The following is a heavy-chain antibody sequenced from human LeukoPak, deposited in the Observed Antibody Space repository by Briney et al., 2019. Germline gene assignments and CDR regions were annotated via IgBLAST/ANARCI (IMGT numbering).Heavy chain of an antibody. Sequence: SETLSLTCTVSSGSISDYYWSWIRQPPGKGLEWIAYIFRSGSANYNPSLKSRVTISIDTSKNQFSLKLSSVTAADTAVYYCARGLAARLRVPNYWGQGTLVTVSS. CDR3: ARGLAARLRVPNY. J-gene: IGHJ4*02. CDR2: IFRSGSA. CDR1: SGSISDYY. V-gene: IGHV4-59*12. D-gene: IGHD6-6*01.